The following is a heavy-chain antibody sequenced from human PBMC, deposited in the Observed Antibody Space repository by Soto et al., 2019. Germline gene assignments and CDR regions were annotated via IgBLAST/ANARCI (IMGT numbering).Heavy chain of an antibody. CDR3: ARVDYYDSSGYYAGRWFDP. D-gene: IGHD3-22*01. V-gene: IGHV4-4*03. J-gene: IGHJ5*02. CDR1: GGSISSSNW. CDR2: IYHSGST. Sequence: PETLSLTCAVSGGSISSSNWWSWVRQPPGKGLEWIGEIYHSGSTNYNPSLKSRDTIQVNKSKTQFSLKLRSVTAVDTAVYYCARVDYYDSSGYYAGRWFDPWSQGTLVTVSS.